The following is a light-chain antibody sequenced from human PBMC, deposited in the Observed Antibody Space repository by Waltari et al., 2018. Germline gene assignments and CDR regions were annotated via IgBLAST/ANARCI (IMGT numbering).Light chain of an antibody. CDR1: QEITRW. J-gene: IGKJ5*01. CDR2: GVS. Sequence: IEMTQSPSSVSASVGDSVTFTCRASQEITRWLAWYQQRPGKAPKLLIYGVSTLQRGVPSRFSGSHSGTNFTLTISPLQPDDFATYYCQQAQSLPITFGQGTRLEIK. CDR3: QQAQSLPIT. V-gene: IGKV1-12*01.